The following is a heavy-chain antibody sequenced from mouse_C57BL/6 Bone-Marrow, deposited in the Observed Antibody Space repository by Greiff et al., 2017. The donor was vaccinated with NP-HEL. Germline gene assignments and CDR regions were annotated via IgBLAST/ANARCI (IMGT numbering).Heavy chain of an antibody. J-gene: IGHJ3*01. D-gene: IGHD2-4*01. V-gene: IGHV1-69*01. CDR1: GYTFTSYW. Sequence: QVQLQQPGAELVMPGASVKLSCKASGYTFTSYWMHWVKQRPGQGLEWIGEIDPSDSYTNYNQKFKGKSTLTADKSSSTAYMQLSSLTAEDSAAYYCALFYYDYDGFAYWGQGTLVTVAA. CDR3: ALFYYDYDGFAY. CDR2: IDPSDSYT.